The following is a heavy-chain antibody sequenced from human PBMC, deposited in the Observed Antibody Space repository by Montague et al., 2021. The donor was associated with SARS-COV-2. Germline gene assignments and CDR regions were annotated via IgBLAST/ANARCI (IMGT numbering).Heavy chain of an antibody. Sequence: SETLSLTCTVSGGSISSSNYYWGWVRQPPGKGLERIGSISYRGDPYYNPSLKSRLTISVDTSQNQFSLKLSSVTAADTAVYYCAKPLATGNYYYWGQGTLVTVSS. CDR3: AKPLATGNYYY. CDR2: ISYRGDP. V-gene: IGHV4-39*01. J-gene: IGHJ4*02. D-gene: IGHD1-1*01. CDR1: GGSISSSNYY.